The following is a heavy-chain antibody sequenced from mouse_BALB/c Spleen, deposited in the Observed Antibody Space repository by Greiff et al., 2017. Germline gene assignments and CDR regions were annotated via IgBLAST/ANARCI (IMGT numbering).Heavy chain of an antibody. CDR1: GYTFTEYI. CDR3: ARHEDKDGHCDEGAMDY. D-gene: IGHD2-3*01. J-gene: IGHJ4*01. V-gene: IGHV1-62-2*01. CDR2: FYPGSGSI. Sequence: QVQLQQSGAELVKPGASVKLSCKASGYTFTEYIIHWVKQRSGQGLEWIGWFYPGSGSIKYNEKFKDKATLTADKSSSTVYMELSRLTSEDSAVYYCARHEDKDGHCDEGAMDYWGQGTSVTVAS.